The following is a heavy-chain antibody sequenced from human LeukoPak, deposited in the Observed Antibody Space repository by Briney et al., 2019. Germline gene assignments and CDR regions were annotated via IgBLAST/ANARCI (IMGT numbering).Heavy chain of an antibody. D-gene: IGHD3-10*01. Sequence: SETLSLTCTVSGGSFSSYYWSWIRQPPGKGLEWIGYIYYSGSTNYNPSLKSRVTISVDPSKNQFSLQLRSVTAADTAVYYCARDLVRGRYFDYWGKGTLVTVSS. J-gene: IGHJ4*02. CDR3: ARDLVRGRYFDY. V-gene: IGHV4-59*01. CDR2: IYYSGST. CDR1: GGSFSSYY.